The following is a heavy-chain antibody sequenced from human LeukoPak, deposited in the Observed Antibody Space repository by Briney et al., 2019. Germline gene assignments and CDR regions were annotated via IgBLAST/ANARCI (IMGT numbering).Heavy chain of an antibody. CDR3: ARHGSGRYYPAEGRVDY. CDR2: INPSVGGT. D-gene: IGHD3-10*01. CDR1: GYGFTSYY. J-gene: IGHJ4*02. Sequence: AASVKVSCMAFGYGFTSYYIHWVRQAPGQGLEWMGIINPSVGGTTYARKFQGRVTMTRDTSTSTVYMELSSPRSEDTAVYYCARHGSGRYYPAEGRVDYWGQGTLVTVSS. V-gene: IGHV1-46*03.